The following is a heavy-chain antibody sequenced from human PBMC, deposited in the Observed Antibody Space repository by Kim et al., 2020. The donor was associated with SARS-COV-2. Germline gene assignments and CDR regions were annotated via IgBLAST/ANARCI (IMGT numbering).Heavy chain of an antibody. Sequence: GGSLRLSCAASGFTVSSNYMSWVRQAPGKGLEWVSIIYSGGGTYYTDSVKGRFTISRDSSKNTLYLQLNSLRAEDTAVYYCARGACGGPNCGFDYWGQGTLVTVSS. CDR3: ARGACGGPNCGFDY. CDR2: IYSGGGT. CDR1: GFTVSSNY. D-gene: IGHD2-21*01. V-gene: IGHV3-53*01. J-gene: IGHJ4*02.